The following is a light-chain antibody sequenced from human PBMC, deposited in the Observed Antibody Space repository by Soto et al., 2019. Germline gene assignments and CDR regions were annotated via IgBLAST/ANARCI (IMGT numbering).Light chain of an antibody. V-gene: IGKV3-11*01. Sequence: EIVLTQSPATLSSSPGERATLYCSPSHTVNIRLAWYQHKPGRAPRLLIYGASTRATGIPARFSGSGSGTDFTLTISRLEPEDFAVYYCQRRSNWPPSINCGQGTRLEIK. CDR1: HTVNIR. CDR2: GAS. J-gene: IGKJ5*01. CDR3: QRRSNWPPSIN.